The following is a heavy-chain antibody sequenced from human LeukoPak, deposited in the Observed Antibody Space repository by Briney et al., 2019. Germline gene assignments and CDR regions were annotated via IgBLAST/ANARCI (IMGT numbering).Heavy chain of an antibody. V-gene: IGHV1-69*01. CDR1: GGTFSSYA. CDR2: IIPIFGTA. D-gene: IGHD3-10*01. CDR3: SRGGVVRGVIMDN. J-gene: IGHJ4*02. Sequence: SSVKVSCKASGGTFSSYAISWVRQAPGQGLEWMGGIIPIFGTANYAQKFQGRVTITADESTTTAHMELSSLRSEDTAVDDWSRGGVVRGVIMDNWGKGTLVPVSS.